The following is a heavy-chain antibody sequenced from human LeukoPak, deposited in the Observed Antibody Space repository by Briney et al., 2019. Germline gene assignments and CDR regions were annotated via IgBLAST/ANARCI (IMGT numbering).Heavy chain of an antibody. CDR1: GFTFSSYA. CDR3: AGVLWSNYFFDY. Sequence: GGSLRLSCAASGFTFSSYAMSWVRQAPGKGLEWVSAISGSGGSTYYADSVKGRFTISRDNSKNTLYLQMNSLRAEDTAVYYCAGVLWSNYFFDYWGQGTLVTVSS. V-gene: IGHV3-23*01. D-gene: IGHD3-3*01. J-gene: IGHJ4*02. CDR2: ISGSGGST.